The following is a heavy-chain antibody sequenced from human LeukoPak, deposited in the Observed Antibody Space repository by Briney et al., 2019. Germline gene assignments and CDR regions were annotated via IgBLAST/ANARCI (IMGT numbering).Heavy chain of an antibody. J-gene: IGHJ4*02. CDR1: GFTFGRYG. D-gene: IGHD2-2*01. CDR3: ARGRGDCSTTSCYIDY. Sequence: GGSLRLSCAASGFTFGRYGMHGVRQPPGQTLEWVAFIWYDGSHKDYADSVKGRFTISGDNSKNTLFLQMNSLRAEDTAVYFCARGRGDCSTTSCYIDYWGQGTLVTVSS. CDR2: IWYDGSHK. V-gene: IGHV3-33*01.